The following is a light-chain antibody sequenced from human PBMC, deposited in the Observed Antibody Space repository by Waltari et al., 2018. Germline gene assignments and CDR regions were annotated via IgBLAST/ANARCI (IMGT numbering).Light chain of an antibody. CDR1: QSLVSIDGNTY. CDR2: KVS. V-gene: IGKV2-30*01. CDR3: MQGTHWPWT. J-gene: IGKJ1*01. Sequence: DVVMTQSPLSLPVTLGQPACISCRSSQSLVSIDGNTYLNWLQQRPGQSPRRLIYKVSDRDSGVPDRFSGSGSGTDFTLKISRVEAEDVGIYYCMQGTHWPWTFGQGTKVEIK.